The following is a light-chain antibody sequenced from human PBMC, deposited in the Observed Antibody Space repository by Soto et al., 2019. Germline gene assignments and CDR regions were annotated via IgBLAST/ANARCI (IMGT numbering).Light chain of an antibody. J-gene: IGLJ2*01. CDR3: SSYASNGDVL. CDR1: SSDVGTYDY. V-gene: IGLV2-14*03. Sequence: QSALTQPASVSGSPGQSITISCTGTSSDVGTYDYVSWYQHHPGKAPKLMIYDVSNRPSGVSDRFSGSKSGNTASLTISGLQAEDEADYYCSSYASNGDVLFGGGTKVTVL. CDR2: DVS.